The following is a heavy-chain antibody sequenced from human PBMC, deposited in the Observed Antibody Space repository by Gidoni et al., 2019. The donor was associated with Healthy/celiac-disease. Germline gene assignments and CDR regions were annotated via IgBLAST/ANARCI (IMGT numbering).Heavy chain of an antibody. D-gene: IGHD6-13*01. Sequence: EVQLVESGGGLVQPGGSLRLSCAASGFTFSSYWMSWVRQAPGKGLEWVANIKQDGSEKYYVDSVKGRFTISRDNAKNSLYLQMNSLRAEDTAVYYCARDCLWSAAGLLFDPWGQGTLVTVSS. CDR1: GFTFSSYW. CDR2: IKQDGSEK. CDR3: ARDCLWSAAGLLFDP. V-gene: IGHV3-7*01. J-gene: IGHJ5*02.